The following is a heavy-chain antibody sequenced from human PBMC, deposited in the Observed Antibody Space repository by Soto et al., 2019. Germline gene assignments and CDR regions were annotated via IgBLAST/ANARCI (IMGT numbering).Heavy chain of an antibody. D-gene: IGHD2-8*01. J-gene: IGHJ6*02. Sequence: SETLSLTCTVSGGSISSGGYYWSWIRRHPGKGLEWIGYIYYSGSTYYNPSLKSRVTISVDTSKNQFSLKLSSVTAADTAVYYCARHNGDYYYGMDVWGQGTTVTVSS. CDR1: GGSISSGGYY. V-gene: IGHV4-31*03. CDR3: ARHNGDYYYGMDV. CDR2: IYYSGST.